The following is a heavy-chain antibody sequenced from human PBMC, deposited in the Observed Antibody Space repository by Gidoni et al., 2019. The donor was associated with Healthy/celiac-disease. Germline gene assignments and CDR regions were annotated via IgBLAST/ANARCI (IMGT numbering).Heavy chain of an antibody. CDR1: GFTFGSYA. J-gene: IGHJ3*02. CDR3: ARDSYCSGGSCRDAFDI. D-gene: IGHD2-15*01. Sequence: QVQLVESGGGVVQPGRSLRLSCAASGFTFGSYAMHWVRQAPGKGLEWVAVISYDGSNKYYADSVKGRFTISRDNSKNTLYLQMNSLRAEDTAVYYCARDSYCSGGSCRDAFDIWGQGTMVTVSS. CDR2: ISYDGSNK. V-gene: IGHV3-30-3*01.